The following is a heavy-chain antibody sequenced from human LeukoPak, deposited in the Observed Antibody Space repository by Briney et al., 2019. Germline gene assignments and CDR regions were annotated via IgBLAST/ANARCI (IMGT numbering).Heavy chain of an antibody. J-gene: IGHJ4*02. Sequence: GGPLRLSCAASGFTFSSYAMSWVRQAPGKGLEWVSAISGSGGSTYYADSVKGRFTISRDNSKSTLYLQMNSLRAEDTAVYYCARGSSGWYGDLDYWGQGTLVTVSS. D-gene: IGHD6-19*01. CDR3: ARGSSGWYGDLDY. V-gene: IGHV3-23*01. CDR1: GFTFSSYA. CDR2: ISGSGGST.